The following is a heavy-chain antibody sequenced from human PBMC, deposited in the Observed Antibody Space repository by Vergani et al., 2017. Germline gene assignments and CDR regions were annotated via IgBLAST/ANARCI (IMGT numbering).Heavy chain of an antibody. J-gene: IGHJ4*02. Sequence: QVQLVQSGAEVKKPGASVKVSCKASGYTFTSYAMHWVRQAPGQRLEWMGWINAGNGNTKYSQKFQGRVTITRDTSASTAYMELSSLRSEGTAVYYCARVLESWSTRDYWGQGTLVTVSS. CDR1: GYTFTSYA. V-gene: IGHV1-3*01. D-gene: IGHD6-13*01. CDR2: INAGNGNT. CDR3: ARVLESWSTRDY.